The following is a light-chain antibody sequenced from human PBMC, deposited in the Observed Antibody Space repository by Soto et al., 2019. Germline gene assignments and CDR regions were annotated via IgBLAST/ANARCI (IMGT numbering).Light chain of an antibody. CDR2: DVT. V-gene: IGLV2-14*03. CDR3: GSYTITSTLMI. Sequence: QSALTQPASVSGSPGQSITISCSGTPSDIGAYNYVSWYQHLPGKAPEVIIYDVTNRPSGGSSRFSGSKSGTTASLTISGLQAEDEANYYCGSYTITSTLMIFGGGTKVTVL. J-gene: IGLJ2*01. CDR1: PSDIGAYNY.